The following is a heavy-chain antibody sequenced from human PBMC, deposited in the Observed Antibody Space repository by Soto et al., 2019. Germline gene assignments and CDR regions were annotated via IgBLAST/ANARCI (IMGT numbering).Heavy chain of an antibody. J-gene: IGHJ5*02. CDR3: ARRWAAAGIGNWFDP. V-gene: IGHV4-39*01. Sequence: SETLSLTCTVSGGSISSSSYYWGWIRQPPGKGLEWIGSIYYSGSTYYNPSLKSRVTISVDTSKNQFSLKLSSVTAADTAVYYCARRWAAAGIGNWFDPWGQGTLVTVSS. D-gene: IGHD6-13*01. CDR2: IYYSGST. CDR1: GGSISSSSYY.